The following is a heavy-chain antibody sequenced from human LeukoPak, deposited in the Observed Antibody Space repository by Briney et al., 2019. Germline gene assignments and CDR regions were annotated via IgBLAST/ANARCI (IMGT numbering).Heavy chain of an antibody. CDR3: ARLSDGYNDF. D-gene: IGHD5-24*01. Sequence: GESLKISCKGSGYRFGNYWIAWVRQMPGKGLESMGIIYPGDSDTRYSPSFQGQVTFSADKSISTAYLQWSSLKASETAMYYCARLSDGYNDFWGQGTLVTVSS. CDR1: GYRFGNYW. J-gene: IGHJ4*02. V-gene: IGHV5-51*01. CDR2: IYPGDSDT.